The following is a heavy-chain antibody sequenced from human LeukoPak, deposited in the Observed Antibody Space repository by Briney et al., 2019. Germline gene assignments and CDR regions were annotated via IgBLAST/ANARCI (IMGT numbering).Heavy chain of an antibody. CDR2: ISAQNGKT. Sequence: GASVKVSCKASGHTFSNFGINWVRQAPGQGPEWLGWISAQNGKTRFAQKFQGRVTMTTDTSTSTADMELSGLRSDDTAVYFCARGGDGTTVTPAAPFNNWCQGTLVTVSS. CDR3: ARGGDGTTVTPAAPFNN. CDR1: GHTFSNFG. D-gene: IGHD4-11*01. V-gene: IGHV1-18*01. J-gene: IGHJ4*02.